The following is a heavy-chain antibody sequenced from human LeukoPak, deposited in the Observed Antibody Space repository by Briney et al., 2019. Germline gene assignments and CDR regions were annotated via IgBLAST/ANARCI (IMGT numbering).Heavy chain of an antibody. D-gene: IGHD3-22*01. J-gene: IGHJ1*01. Sequence: GGSLRLSCVVSGFTFSSHWMSWVRQAPGKGLEWVANIKEDGSEKYYVDSVKGRFTISRDNAKNSLYLQMNSLRAEDTALYYCVKDPRSYYDTSGYSYFHHWARAPWSPSPQ. CDR3: VKDPRSYYDTSGYSYFHH. V-gene: IGHV3-7*03. CDR2: IKEDGSEK. CDR1: GFTFSSHW.